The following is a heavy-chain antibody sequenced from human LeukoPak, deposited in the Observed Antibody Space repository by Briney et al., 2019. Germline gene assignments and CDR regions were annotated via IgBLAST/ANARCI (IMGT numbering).Heavy chain of an antibody. D-gene: IGHD6-6*01. V-gene: IGHV5-51*01. CDR2: IYPGDFDT. J-gene: IGHJ3*02. CDR1: GYRFTSYW. Sequence: PGESLKISCKGSGYRFTSYWIGWVRQMPGKGLEWMGIIYPGDFDTRYSPSFEGQVTISADKSISTAYLQWTSLKASDTAMYYCARSTPSIAESSAFDIWGQGTMVTVSS. CDR3: ARSTPSIAESSAFDI.